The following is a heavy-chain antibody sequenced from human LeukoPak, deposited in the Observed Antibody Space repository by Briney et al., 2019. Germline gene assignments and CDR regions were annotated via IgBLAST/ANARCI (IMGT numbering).Heavy chain of an antibody. Sequence: GGSLRLSSAASGFTFSSYCMHWVRQAPGKGLEWVAVISYDGSNKYYAASVKGRFTLSRDNSKNTLYLQMNSLRAEDTAVYYCAKDHSSGWDYFDYWGQGTLVTVSS. J-gene: IGHJ4*02. D-gene: IGHD6-19*01. CDR3: AKDHSSGWDYFDY. CDR1: GFTFSSYC. V-gene: IGHV3-30*18. CDR2: ISYDGSNK.